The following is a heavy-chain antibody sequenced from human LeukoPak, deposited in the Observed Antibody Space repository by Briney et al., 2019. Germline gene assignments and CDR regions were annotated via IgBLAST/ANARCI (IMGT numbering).Heavy chain of an antibody. J-gene: IGHJ6*03. CDR1: GYTFTGYY. Sequence: GASVKVSCKASGYTFTGYYMHWVRQAPGQGLEWMGWINPNSGGTNYAQKFQGRVTMTRDTSISTAYMELSRLRSDDTAVYYCARDREVSWELLINYYMDVWGKGTTVTVSS. V-gene: IGHV1-2*02. CDR2: INPNSGGT. CDR3: ARDREVSWELLINYYMDV. D-gene: IGHD1-26*01.